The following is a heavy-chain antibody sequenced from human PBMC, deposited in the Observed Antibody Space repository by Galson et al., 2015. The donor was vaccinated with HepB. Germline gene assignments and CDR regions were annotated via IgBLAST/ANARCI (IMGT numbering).Heavy chain of an antibody. V-gene: IGHV1-69*13. Sequence: SVKVSCKASGGTFSNHAISWVRQAPGQGLEWMGGIIPIFGTANYAQKFQGRVTITADESTSTAYMGLSSLRSEDTAVYYCARAGSYQLPDYYYSMDVWGQGTTVTVSS. CDR2: IIPIFGTA. CDR3: ARAGSYQLPDYYYSMDV. J-gene: IGHJ6*02. D-gene: IGHD2-2*01. CDR1: GGTFSNHA.